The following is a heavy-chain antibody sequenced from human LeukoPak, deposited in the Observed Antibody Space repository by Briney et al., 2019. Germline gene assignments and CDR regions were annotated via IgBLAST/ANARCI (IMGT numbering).Heavy chain of an antibody. V-gene: IGHV3-48*01. CDR3: ARDDFWSGYSQHGMDV. Sequence: GGSLRLSCAASRFTFSNYGVNWVRQAPGKGLEWVSYINSRSSTIYYADSVRGRFTISRDNAKNSLYLQMNSLKAEDTAIYYCARDDFWSGYSQHGMDVWGQGTTVTVSS. CDR2: INSRSSTI. D-gene: IGHD3-3*01. J-gene: IGHJ6*02. CDR1: RFTFSNYG.